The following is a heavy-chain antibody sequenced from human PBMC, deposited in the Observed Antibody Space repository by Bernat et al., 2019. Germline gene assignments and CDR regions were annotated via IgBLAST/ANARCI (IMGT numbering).Heavy chain of an antibody. J-gene: IGHJ4*02. CDR3: ARDQGGSYYGDVDY. D-gene: IGHD1-26*01. Sequence: QVQLVESGGGVVQPGRSLRLSCAASGFTFSSYGMHWVRQAPGKGLEWVAVIWYDGSNKYYADSVKGRFTISRDNSKNTLYLQMNSLRAEDTAVYDCARDQGGSYYGDVDYWGQGTLVTVSS. CDR2: IWYDGSNK. CDR1: GFTFSSYG. V-gene: IGHV3-33*01.